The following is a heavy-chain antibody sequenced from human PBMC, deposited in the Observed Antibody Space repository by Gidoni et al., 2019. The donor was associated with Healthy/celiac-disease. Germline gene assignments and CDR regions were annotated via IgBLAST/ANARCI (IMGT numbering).Heavy chain of an antibody. Sequence: QVQLVQSGAEVKKPGASVKVSCKASGYTFTSYGISWVRQAPGQGLEWMGWISAYNGNTNYAQKLQGRVTMTTDTSTSTAYMELRSLRSDDTAVYYCARDHLSRIAAAGIGGFDPWGQGTLVTVSS. CDR3: ARDHLSRIAAAGIGGFDP. D-gene: IGHD6-13*01. J-gene: IGHJ5*02. CDR1: GYTFTSYG. CDR2: ISAYNGNT. V-gene: IGHV1-18*01.